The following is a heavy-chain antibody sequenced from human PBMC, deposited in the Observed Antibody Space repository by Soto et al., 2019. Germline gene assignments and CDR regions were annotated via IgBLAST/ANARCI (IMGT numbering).Heavy chain of an antibody. D-gene: IGHD3-10*01. CDR2: ISGSGGST. Sequence: PGGSLRVSCAASGFTFSSYAMSWVRQAPGKGLEWVSAISGSGGSTYYADSVKGRFTISRDNSKNTLYLQMNSLRAEDTAVYYCAKSRAMVRETDYWGQGTLVTVSS. CDR3: AKSRAMVRETDY. J-gene: IGHJ4*02. V-gene: IGHV3-23*01. CDR1: GFTFSSYA.